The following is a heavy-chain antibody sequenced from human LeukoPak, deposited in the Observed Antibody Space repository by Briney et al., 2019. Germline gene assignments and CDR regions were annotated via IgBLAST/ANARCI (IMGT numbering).Heavy chain of an antibody. CDR3: ASLIWGMDV. J-gene: IGHJ6*02. V-gene: IGHV3-48*04. D-gene: IGHD3-16*01. Sequence: GGSLRLSCAASGFTFSSYSMNWVRQAPGKGLEWVSYISSSSSTIYYADSVKGRFTISRDNAKNSLYLQMNSLRAEDTAVYYCASLIWGMDVWGQGTTVTVSS. CDR1: GFTFSSYS. CDR2: ISSSSSTI.